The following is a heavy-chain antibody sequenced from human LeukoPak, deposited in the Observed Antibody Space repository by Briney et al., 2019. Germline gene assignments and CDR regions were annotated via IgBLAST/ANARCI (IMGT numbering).Heavy chain of an antibody. D-gene: IGHD5-18*01. Sequence: SVKVSCKASGYTFTSYGISWVRQAPGQGLEWMGGIIPIFGTANYAQKFQGRVTITADESTSTAYMELSSLRPEDTAVYYCASGSVTPYYFDYWGQGTLVTVSS. V-gene: IGHV1-69*13. J-gene: IGHJ4*02. CDR2: IIPIFGTA. CDR3: ASGSVTPYYFDY. CDR1: GYTFTSYG.